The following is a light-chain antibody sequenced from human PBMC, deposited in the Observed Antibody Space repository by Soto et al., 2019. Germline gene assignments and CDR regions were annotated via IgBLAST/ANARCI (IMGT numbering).Light chain of an antibody. V-gene: IGKV3-20*01. CDR3: QHYGASPWT. CDR1: QSVSSSY. CDR2: GAS. J-gene: IGKJ1*01. Sequence: EIVLTQSPGTLSLSPGERATLSCRASQSVSSSYLAWYQQKPGQAPRLLIYGASNRATGIPARFSGSGSGTDFTLTISRLEPEDFAIYYCQHYGASPWTFGQGTKVDIK.